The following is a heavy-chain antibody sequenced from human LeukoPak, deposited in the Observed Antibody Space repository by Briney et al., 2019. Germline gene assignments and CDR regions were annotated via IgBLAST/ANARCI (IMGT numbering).Heavy chain of an antibody. Sequence: GGSLRLSCAASGFTFSSYSMNWVRQAPGKGLEWVSYIGAAGSTIYYADSVKGRFTISRDNAKNSLFLQMNSLRAEDTAVYYCVSFYETYWGRGTLVTVSS. D-gene: IGHD2/OR15-2a*01. V-gene: IGHV3-48*01. CDR1: GFTFSSYS. CDR3: VSFYETY. CDR2: IGAAGSTI. J-gene: IGHJ4*02.